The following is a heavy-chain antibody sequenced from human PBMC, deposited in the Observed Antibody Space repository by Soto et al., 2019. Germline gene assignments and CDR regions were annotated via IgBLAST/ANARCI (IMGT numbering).Heavy chain of an antibody. V-gene: IGHV2-70*11. D-gene: IGHD2-2*01. J-gene: IGHJ6*03. CDR3: ARIPVVPAAKPYYYYYMDV. CDR2: IDWDDDK. Sequence: PTLVNPTQTLTLTCTFSGFSLSTSGMCVSWIRQPPGKALEWLARIDWDDDKYYSTSLKTRLTISKDTSKNQVVLTMTNMDPVDTATYYCARIPVVPAAKPYYYYYMDVWGKGTTVTVSS. CDR1: GFSLSTSGMC.